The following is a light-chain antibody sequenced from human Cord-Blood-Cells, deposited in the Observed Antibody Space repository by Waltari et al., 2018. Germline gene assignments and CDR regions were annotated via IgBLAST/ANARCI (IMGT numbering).Light chain of an antibody. Sequence: QSVMTQPPSAPGTPGHRATLPCSATSSTIGSNYVYWYQQLPGTAPKLLIYRNNQRPSGVPDRVSGSKSGTSAALAISGLRSEDEADYYCAAWDDSLSGWVFGGGTKLTVL. CDR1: SSTIGSNY. V-gene: IGLV1-47*01. CDR3: AAWDDSLSGWV. CDR2: RNN. J-gene: IGLJ3*02.